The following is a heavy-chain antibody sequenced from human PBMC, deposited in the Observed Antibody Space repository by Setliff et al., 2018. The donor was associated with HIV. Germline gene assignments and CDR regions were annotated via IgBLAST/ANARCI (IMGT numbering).Heavy chain of an antibody. CDR3: ARGGSDGIA. Sequence: SETLSLTCTVSGGSLSSSSHHWSWIRQTPGKGLEWSGSIYYSGNSYYNPSLQSRVTMSVDTSKNQFSLKLNSVTAADTAVYYCARGGSDGIAWGQGTLVTVSS. CDR1: GGSLSSSSHH. CDR2: IYYSGNS. V-gene: IGHV4-39*07. J-gene: IGHJ5*02. D-gene: IGHD6-25*01.